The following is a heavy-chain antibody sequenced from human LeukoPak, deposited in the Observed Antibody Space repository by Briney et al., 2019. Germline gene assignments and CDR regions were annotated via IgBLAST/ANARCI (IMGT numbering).Heavy chain of an antibody. Sequence: GGSLRLSCAASGFTFSSYAMSWVRQAPGKGLEWVSAISGSGGSTYYADSVKGRFTISRDNSKNTLYLQMNSLRAEDTAVYYCARDGLRFLEWLVSPRWFDPWGRGTLVTVSS. CDR1: GFTFSSYA. J-gene: IGHJ5*02. CDR2: ISGSGGST. D-gene: IGHD3-3*01. CDR3: ARDGLRFLEWLVSPRWFDP. V-gene: IGHV3-23*01.